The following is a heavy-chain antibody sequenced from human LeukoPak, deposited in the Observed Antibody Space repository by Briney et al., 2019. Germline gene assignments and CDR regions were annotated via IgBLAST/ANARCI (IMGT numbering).Heavy chain of an antibody. D-gene: IGHD7-27*01. CDR2: ISYDGSNK. Sequence: AGGSLRLSCAASGFTFSSYGMHWARQAPGKGLEWVAVISYDGSNKYYADSVKGRFTISRDDSKNTLSLQMNSLRVEDTAVYYCARDLAWGAFDYWGQGTLVTVSS. CDR3: ARDLAWGAFDY. CDR1: GFTFSSYG. J-gene: IGHJ4*02. V-gene: IGHV3-30*03.